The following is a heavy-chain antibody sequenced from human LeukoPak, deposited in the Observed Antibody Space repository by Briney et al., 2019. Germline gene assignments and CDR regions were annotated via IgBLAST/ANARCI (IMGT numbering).Heavy chain of an antibody. D-gene: IGHD2-2*01. J-gene: IGHJ4*02. V-gene: IGHV1-2*02. CDR2: INPNSGGT. CDR3: ARDFPCSSTSCYRSGNFDY. CDR1: GYTFTGYY. Sequence: ASVKVSCKASGYTFTGYYMHWVRQAPGQGLEWMGWINPNSGGTNYAQKFQGRVTMTRDTSISTAYMELSRLRSDDTAVYYCARDFPCSSTSCYRSGNFDYWGQGTLVTVSS.